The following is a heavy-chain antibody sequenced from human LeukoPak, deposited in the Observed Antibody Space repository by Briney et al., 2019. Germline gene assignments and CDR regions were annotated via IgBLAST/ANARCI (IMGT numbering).Heavy chain of an antibody. CDR3: ARGGVAPTYYYYMDV. D-gene: IGHD2-15*01. Sequence: ASVKVSCKASGYTFTSYGISWVRQAPGQGLEWMGWISAYNGNTNYAQKLQGRVTMTTDASTSTAYMELRSLRSDDTAVYYCARGGVAPTYYYYMDVWGKGTTVTVSS. CDR1: GYTFTSYG. CDR2: ISAYNGNT. J-gene: IGHJ6*03. V-gene: IGHV1-18*01.